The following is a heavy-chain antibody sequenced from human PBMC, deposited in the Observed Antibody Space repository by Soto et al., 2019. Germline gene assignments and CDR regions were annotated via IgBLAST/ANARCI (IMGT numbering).Heavy chain of an antibody. CDR2: ISLYSDGT. CDR3: ARVGARAEACFGP. J-gene: IGHJ5*02. Sequence: QVQLVQSGGDVKRPGASVKVSCKTSGYTFSNYGITWVRQAPGQPLEWLGWISLYSDGTNYAQKFQGRVSMTTDTSTTTAYMELRSLRSDDTAVYYCARVGARAEACFGPWGQGTLVTVSS. D-gene: IGHD1-26*01. CDR1: GYTFSNYG. V-gene: IGHV1-18*01.